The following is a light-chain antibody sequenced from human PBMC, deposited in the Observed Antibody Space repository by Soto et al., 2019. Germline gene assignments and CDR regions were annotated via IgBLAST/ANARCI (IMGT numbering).Light chain of an antibody. CDR2: EVT. CDR1: SSDIGGY. Sequence: QSALTQPPSASGSPGQSVAISCTGTSSDIGGYVSWYQQHPGKAPKLLIYEVTKRPSGVPDRFSGSKSGSTASLTVSGLQADDEAHYYCSSYAGSNNLVFGGGTKLTVL. V-gene: IGLV2-8*01. J-gene: IGLJ2*01. CDR3: SSYAGSNNLV.